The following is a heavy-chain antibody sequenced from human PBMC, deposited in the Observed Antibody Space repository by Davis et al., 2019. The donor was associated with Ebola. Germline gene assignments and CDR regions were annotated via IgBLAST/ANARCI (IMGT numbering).Heavy chain of an antibody. Sequence: GGSLRLSCTASGFTFSDYWMSWVRQAPGKGLEWVANIKPDGSEKYSVDSVKGRFTISRDNSKNTLYLQMNSLRAEDTAVYYCAKGRDYDFWSGYYIDYGMDVWGQGTTVTVSS. V-gene: IGHV3-7*01. D-gene: IGHD3-3*01. CDR3: AKGRDYDFWSGYYIDYGMDV. CDR1: GFTFSDYW. CDR2: IKPDGSEK. J-gene: IGHJ6*02.